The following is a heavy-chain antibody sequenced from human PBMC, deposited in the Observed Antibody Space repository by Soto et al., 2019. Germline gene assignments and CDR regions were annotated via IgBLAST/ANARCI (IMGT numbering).Heavy chain of an antibody. CDR1: GGTFSTYI. J-gene: IGHJ3*01. CDR3: ARDRITTRGDAFDL. Sequence: QVQLVQSGAEVRKPGSSVKVSCKAPGGTFSTYIISWVRQAPGQGLEWMGRIISIPDITNYAQKFQGRVTVAADRSTSTAYMALTSLKSEDTAVYYCARDRITTRGDAFDLWGQGTMVTVSS. V-gene: IGHV1-69*08. D-gene: IGHD3-3*01. CDR2: IISIPDIT.